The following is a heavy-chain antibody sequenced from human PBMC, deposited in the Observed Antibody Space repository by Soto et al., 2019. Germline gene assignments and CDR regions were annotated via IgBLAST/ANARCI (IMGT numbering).Heavy chain of an antibody. CDR3: ARVYSGSYSDY. V-gene: IGHV4-4*02. Sequence: QVQLQESGPGLVKPSGTLSLTCAVSGGSIRSNNRWSWVRQPPGKGLEWIGEIFHSGSTNYNTSRSTRGTISVDKSKNQFSLKLSSGTAADTAVYYFARVYSGSYSDYWGQGTLVTVSS. J-gene: IGHJ4*02. CDR2: IFHSGST. CDR1: GGSIRSNNR. D-gene: IGHD1-26*01.